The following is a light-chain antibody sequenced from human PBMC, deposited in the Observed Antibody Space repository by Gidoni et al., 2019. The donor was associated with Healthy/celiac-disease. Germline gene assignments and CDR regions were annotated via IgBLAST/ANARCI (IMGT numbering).Light chain of an antibody. J-gene: IGKJ2*01. CDR2: AAS. Sequence: DIQMTQSPSSLSASVGDSVTITCRASQSISSYLNWYQQKPGKAPKLLIYAASSLQSGVPSRFSGSGSGTDFTLTISSLQPEDFATYYCQQSYSTPQTFGQXTKLEIK. CDR3: QQSYSTPQT. V-gene: IGKV1-39*01. CDR1: QSISSY.